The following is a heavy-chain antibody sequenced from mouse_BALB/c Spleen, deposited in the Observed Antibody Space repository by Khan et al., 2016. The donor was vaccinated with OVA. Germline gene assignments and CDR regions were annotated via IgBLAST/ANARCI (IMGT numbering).Heavy chain of an antibody. CDR1: GFTFSSFG. CDR3: TRGNLAY. CDR2: INSGSTTI. V-gene: IGHV5-17*02. J-gene: IGHJ2*01. Sequence: EVELVESGGGLVQPGGSRKLSCAASGFTFSSFGMHWVRQAPEKGLEWVAYINSGSTTIYYADPVKGRFTISRDNPKNPLFLQMTSLRSEDTAMYYCTRGNLAYWGQGTTLTVSS.